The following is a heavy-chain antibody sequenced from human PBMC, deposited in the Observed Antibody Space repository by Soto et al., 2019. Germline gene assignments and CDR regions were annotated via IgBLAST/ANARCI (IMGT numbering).Heavy chain of an antibody. CDR1: GFTFSSYA. Sequence: PGGSLRLSCTASGFTFSSYAMDWVRQAPGKGLEWLSAISGGGDASHYADSVKGRFTISRDNSKNTLFLQMSSLRAEDTAVYYCAKRSTGFRSGYSTSDYWGQGTLVTVSS. V-gene: IGHV3-23*01. J-gene: IGHJ4*02. CDR3: AKRSTGFRSGYSTSDY. D-gene: IGHD3-3*01. CDR2: ISGGGDAS.